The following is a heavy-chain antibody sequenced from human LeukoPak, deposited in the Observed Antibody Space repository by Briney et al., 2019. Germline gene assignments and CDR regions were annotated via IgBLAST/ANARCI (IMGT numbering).Heavy chain of an antibody. D-gene: IGHD3-22*01. J-gene: IGHJ4*02. CDR1: GLTFSSFE. CDR2: ISSSGSTM. V-gene: IGHV3-48*03. Sequence: GGSLRLSCAASGLTFSSFEMNWVRQAPGKGLEWISYISSSGSTMYYADSVKGRFTISRDNAKDSLYLQMNSLRAEDTAVYYCATRDPYYYDSSGYSYFDYWGQGTLVTVSS. CDR3: ATRDPYYYDSSGYSYFDY.